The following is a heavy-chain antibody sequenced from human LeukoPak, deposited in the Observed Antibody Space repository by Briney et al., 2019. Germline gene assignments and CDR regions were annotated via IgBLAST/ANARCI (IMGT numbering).Heavy chain of an antibody. J-gene: IGHJ4*02. CDR2: ISAYNGNT. Sequence: ASVKVSCKASGYTFTSYGISWVRQAPGQGLEWMGWISAYNGNTNYAQKLQGRVTMTTDTSTSTAYMELRSLRSDDTAVYYCARGAPYCSGGSCYSDDYWGQGNLVTVSS. CDR3: ARGAPYCSGGSCYSDDY. V-gene: IGHV1-18*01. D-gene: IGHD2-15*01. CDR1: GYTFTSYG.